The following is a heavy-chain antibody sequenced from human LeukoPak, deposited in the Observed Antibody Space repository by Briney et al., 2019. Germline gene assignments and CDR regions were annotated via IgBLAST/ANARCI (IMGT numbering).Heavy chain of an antibody. V-gene: IGHV4-59*01. D-gene: IGHD1-26*01. CDR1: GGSISRYY. J-gene: IGHJ2*01. Sequence: KPSETLSLTCTVSGGSISRYYWSWIRQPPGKGLEWIGYIYYTGNTNYNPSLKSRVTISVDTSENQFSLRLNSVTAADTAVYYCARVYRFNWYFDLWGRGTLVTVSS. CDR2: IYYTGNT. CDR3: ARVYRFNWYFDL.